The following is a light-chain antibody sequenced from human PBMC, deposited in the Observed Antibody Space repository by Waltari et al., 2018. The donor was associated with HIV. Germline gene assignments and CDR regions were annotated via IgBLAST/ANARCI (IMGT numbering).Light chain of an antibody. V-gene: IGLV2-14*03. CDR3: SSYTSRSTPLV. J-gene: IGLJ2*01. Sequence: QSALTQPASVSGSPGQSITISCTGTSSDVGGYNYVSWYQQPPGKAPKLMIYDVSNRPSGVSNRFSGSKSGNPASLTISGLQAEDEADYYCSSYTSRSTPLVFGGGTQLTVL. CDR2: DVS. CDR1: SSDVGGYNY.